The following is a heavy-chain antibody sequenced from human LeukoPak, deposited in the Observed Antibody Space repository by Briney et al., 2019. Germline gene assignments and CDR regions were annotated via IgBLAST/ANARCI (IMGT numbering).Heavy chain of an antibody. Sequence: SETLSLTCTVSGDSISSGDYYWSWIRQPAGKGLEWIGRISSSGSTNYNPSLKSRVSISVDKSKNQFSLKLNSVTAADTAVYFCARGFRGDNFDYWGQGTLVTVSS. CDR3: ARGFRGDNFDY. D-gene: IGHD7-27*01. CDR1: GDSISSGDYY. CDR2: ISSSGST. J-gene: IGHJ4*02. V-gene: IGHV4-61*02.